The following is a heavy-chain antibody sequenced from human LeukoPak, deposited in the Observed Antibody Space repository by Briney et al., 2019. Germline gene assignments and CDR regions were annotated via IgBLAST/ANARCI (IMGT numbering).Heavy chain of an antibody. CDR1: GYTFTSYG. Sequence: GASVKVSCKASGYTFTSYGISWVRQAPGQGLEWMGWISAYNGNTNYAQKLQGRVTMTTDTSTSTAYMELRSLRSDDTAVYYCARSRSYDSSGYYYQYYFDYWGQGTLVTVSS. V-gene: IGHV1-18*01. CDR2: ISAYNGNT. J-gene: IGHJ4*02. D-gene: IGHD3-22*01. CDR3: ARSRSYDSSGYYYQYYFDY.